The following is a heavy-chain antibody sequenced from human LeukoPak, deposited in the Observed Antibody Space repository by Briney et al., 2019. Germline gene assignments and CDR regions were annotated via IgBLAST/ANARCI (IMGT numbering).Heavy chain of an antibody. V-gene: IGHV3-23*01. J-gene: IGHJ4*02. CDR1: GFTFTNHG. Sequence: GGSLRLSCAVSGFTFTNHGVSWVRQAPGKGLEWVSIITGTGGRYYGDSVKGRFILSRDNSKNTVYMQMSSLRAEDTATYYCAKDYCRDGNCPFPFLDSWGQGTLVTVSS. D-gene: IGHD2-15*01. CDR2: ITGTGGR. CDR3: AKDYCRDGNCPFPFLDS.